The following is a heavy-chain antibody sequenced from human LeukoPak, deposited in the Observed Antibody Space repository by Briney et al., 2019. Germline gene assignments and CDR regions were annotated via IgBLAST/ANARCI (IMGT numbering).Heavy chain of an antibody. V-gene: IGHV3-30*04. CDR3: ARGVSSSSANNWFDP. CDR1: GFTFSSYA. D-gene: IGHD6-13*01. CDR2: ISYDGSNK. J-gene: IGHJ5*02. Sequence: GRSLRLSCAASGFTFSSYAMHWVRQAPGKGLEWVAVISYDGSNKYYADSVKGRFTISRDNSKNTLYLQMNSLRAEDTAVYYCARGVSSSSANNWFDPWGQGTLVTVSS.